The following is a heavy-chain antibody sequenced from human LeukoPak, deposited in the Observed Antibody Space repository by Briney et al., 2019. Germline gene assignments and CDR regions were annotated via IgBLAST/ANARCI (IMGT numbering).Heavy chain of an antibody. D-gene: IGHD6-19*01. V-gene: IGHV1-69*13. Sequence: SVKVSCKASGGTFISYAISWVRQAPGQGLEWMGGIIPIFGTANYAQKFQGRVTITADESTSTAYMELSSLRPEDTAVYYCARGPSSGSYFDYWGQGTLVTVSS. J-gene: IGHJ4*02. CDR2: IIPIFGTA. CDR1: GGTFISYA. CDR3: ARGPSSGSYFDY.